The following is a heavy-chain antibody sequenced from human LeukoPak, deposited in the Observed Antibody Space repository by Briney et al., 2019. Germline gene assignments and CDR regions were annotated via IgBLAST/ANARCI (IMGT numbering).Heavy chain of an antibody. CDR2: IDPSESYT. J-gene: IGHJ4*02. V-gene: IGHV5-10-1*01. CDR3: ARSRLLWFGEAIGFDY. Sequence: GESPKISCKGSGYSFNSYWISWVRQMPGKGPEWMGRIDPSESYTNYSPSFQGHVTISADKSISTAYLQWSSLKASDTAMYYCARSRLLWFGEAIGFDYWGQGTLVTVSS. CDR1: GYSFNSYW. D-gene: IGHD3-10*01.